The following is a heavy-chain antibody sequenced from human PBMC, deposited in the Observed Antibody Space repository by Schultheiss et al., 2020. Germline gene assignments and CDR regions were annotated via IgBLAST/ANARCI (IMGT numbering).Heavy chain of an antibody. V-gene: IGHV4-59*04. Sequence: SQTLSLTCTVSGGSISSYYWGWIRQPPGKGLEWIGYIYYSGSTYYNPSLKSRVTISVDTSKNQFSLKLSSVTAADTAVYYCAKEQWLVRAPEHTHLDYWGQGTLVTVSS. CDR2: IYYSGST. CDR1: GGSISSYY. J-gene: IGHJ4*02. D-gene: IGHD6-19*01. CDR3: AKEQWLVRAPEHTHLDY.